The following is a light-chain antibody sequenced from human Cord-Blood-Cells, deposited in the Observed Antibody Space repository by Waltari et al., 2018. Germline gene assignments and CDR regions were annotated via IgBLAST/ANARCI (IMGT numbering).Light chain of an antibody. J-gene: IGLJ1*01. CDR1: NIGSKR. CDR2: DDS. Sequence: SYVLTQPPSVPVAPGKTARITRGGNNIGSKRVHWYQQKPGQAPGLVVYDDSDRPSGIPERFSGSNSGNTATLTISRVEAGDEADYYCQVWDSSSDQYVFGTGTKVTVL. CDR3: QVWDSSSDQYV. V-gene: IGLV3-21*03.